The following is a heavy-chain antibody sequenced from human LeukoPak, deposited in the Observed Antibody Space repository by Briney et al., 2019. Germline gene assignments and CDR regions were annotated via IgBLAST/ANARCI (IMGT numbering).Heavy chain of an antibody. V-gene: IGHV3-66*01. Sequence: GGSLRLSCAVSGFTVSSNYMSWVRQAPGKGLEWVAIIYSSGTTYFADSLKGRLTISILNFKNTLYLQMNSLRAADTAVYYCASMGTGLDILFYWGQGTLVTVSS. J-gene: IGHJ4*02. D-gene: IGHD2-21*01. CDR3: ASMGTGLDILFY. CDR1: GFTVSSNY. CDR2: IYSSGTT.